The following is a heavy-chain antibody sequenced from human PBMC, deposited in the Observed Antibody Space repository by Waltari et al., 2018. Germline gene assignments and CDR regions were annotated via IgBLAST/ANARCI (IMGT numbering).Heavy chain of an antibody. CDR3: AREVRRPYYYYYGMDV. D-gene: IGHD1-1*01. V-gene: IGHV4-38-2*02. J-gene: IGHJ6*02. CDR1: GYSISSGYY. CDR2: IYHSGST. Sequence: QVQLQESGPGLVKPSETLSLTCAVSGYSISSGYYWGWIRQPPGKGLEWIGSIYHSGSTYYNPSLKSRVTISVDTSKTQFSLKLSSVTAADTAVYYCAREVRRPYYYYYGMDVWGQGTTVTVSS.